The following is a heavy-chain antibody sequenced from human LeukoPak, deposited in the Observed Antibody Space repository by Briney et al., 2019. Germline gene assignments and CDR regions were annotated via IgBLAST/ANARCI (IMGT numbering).Heavy chain of an antibody. CDR2: INPSGGST. J-gene: IGHJ6*02. D-gene: IGHD6-19*01. CDR3: ARDPIAVTTTSLYYYYGMDV. V-gene: IGHV1-46*01. Sequence: ASVTVSCKSSGYTFTIYYMHWVRQAPGQGLEWMGIINPSGGSTSYAQKFQGRVTVTRDTSTSTVYMELSSLRSEDTAVYYCARDPIAVTTTSLYYYYGMDVWGQGTTVTVSS. CDR1: GYTFTIYY.